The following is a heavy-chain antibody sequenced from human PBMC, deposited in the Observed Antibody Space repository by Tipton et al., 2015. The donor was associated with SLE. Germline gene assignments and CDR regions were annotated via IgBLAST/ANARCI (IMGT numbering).Heavy chain of an antibody. J-gene: IGHJ2*01. CDR3: ARVGGYSYSYWYFDL. V-gene: IGHV4-39*07. Sequence: TLSLTCTVSGGSISSGGYYWSWIRQPPGKGLEWIGSIYYSGSTYYNPSLKSRVTISVDTSKNQLSLKLSSVTAADTAVYYCARVGGYSYSYWYFDLWGRGTLVTVSS. CDR2: IYYSGST. CDR1: GGSISSGGYY. D-gene: IGHD5-18*01.